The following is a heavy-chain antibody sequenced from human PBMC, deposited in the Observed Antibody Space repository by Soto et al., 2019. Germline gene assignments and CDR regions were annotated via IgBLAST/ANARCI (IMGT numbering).Heavy chain of an antibody. V-gene: IGHV4-59*01. D-gene: IGHD3-10*01. CDR1: GGSISSYY. CDR3: ARDPYMVRVVRWAFDN. Sequence: SETLSLTSSVSGGSISSYYWSWIRQPPGKGLEWIGYIYYSGSTNYNPSLKSRVTISVDTSKNQFSLKLSCVTAADTDVYYCARDPYMVRVVRWAFDNWGQGTMVTVS. J-gene: IGHJ3*02. CDR2: IYYSGST.